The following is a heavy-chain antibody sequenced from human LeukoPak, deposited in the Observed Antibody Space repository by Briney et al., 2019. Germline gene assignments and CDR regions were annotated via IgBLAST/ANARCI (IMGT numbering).Heavy chain of an antibody. D-gene: IGHD6-19*01. Sequence: GGSLRVSCAASGFTFSSDGMHCVRQAPGKGLEWVAVISYDGSNKYYADSVKGRFTISRDNSKNTLYLQMNSLRAEDTAVYYCAKDLGNGIAVAGLDFWGQGTLVTVPS. CDR3: AKDLGNGIAVAGLDF. J-gene: IGHJ4*02. V-gene: IGHV3-30*18. CDR1: GFTFSSDG. CDR2: ISYDGSNK.